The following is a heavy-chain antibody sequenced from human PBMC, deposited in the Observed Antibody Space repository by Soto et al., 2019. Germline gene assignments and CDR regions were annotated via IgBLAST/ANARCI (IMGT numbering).Heavy chain of an antibody. CDR3: ARRSYCSSTSCPNWFDP. V-gene: IGHV3-48*04. D-gene: IGHD2-2*01. CDR1: GFTFSSYS. J-gene: IGHJ5*02. Sequence: GGSLRLSCAASGFTFSSYSMNWVRQAPGKGLEWVSYISSSSSTIYYADSVKGRFTISRDNAKNSLYLQMNSLRAEDTAVYYCARRSYCSSTSCPNWFDPWGQGTLVTVSS. CDR2: ISSSSSTI.